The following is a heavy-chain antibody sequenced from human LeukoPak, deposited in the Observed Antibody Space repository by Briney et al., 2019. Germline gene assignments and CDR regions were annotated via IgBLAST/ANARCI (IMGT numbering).Heavy chain of an antibody. D-gene: IGHD5-24*01. J-gene: IGHJ4*02. Sequence: ASETLSLTCAVYGGSFGGYYWGWIRQPPGKGLEWIGEINHSGSTNYNPSLKSRVTISVDTSKNQFSLKLSSVTAADTAVYYCATSRDGYNKFDYWGQGTLVTVSS. CDR1: GGSFGGYY. V-gene: IGHV4-34*01. CDR3: ATSRDGYNKFDY. CDR2: INHSGST.